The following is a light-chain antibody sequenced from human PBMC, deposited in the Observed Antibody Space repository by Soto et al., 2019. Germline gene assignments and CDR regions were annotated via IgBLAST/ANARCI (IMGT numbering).Light chain of an antibody. CDR1: QSVSSSY. J-gene: IGKJ1*01. Sequence: IVLTQSPGTLSMSPGARATLSCRAGQSVSSSYLAWYQQKPGQAPRLLIYGASSRATGIPDRFSGRGSGTDFTLTISRLEPEDFAVYYCQQYGSSPWAFGPGTKV. CDR2: GAS. CDR3: QQYGSSPWA. V-gene: IGKV3-20*01.